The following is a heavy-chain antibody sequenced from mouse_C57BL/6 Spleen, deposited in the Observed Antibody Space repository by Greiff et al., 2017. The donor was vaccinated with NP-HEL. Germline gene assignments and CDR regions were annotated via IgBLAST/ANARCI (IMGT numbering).Heavy chain of an antibody. CDR2: FYPGSGSI. CDR1: GYTFTEYT. D-gene: IGHD2-10*02. Sequence: QVQLQQSGAELVKPGASVKLSCKASGYTFTEYTIHWVKQRSGQGLEWIGWFYPGSGSIKYNEKFKDKATLTADKSSSTVYMELSRLTSEDSAVYFCARHGEGGYGNYPYAMDYWGQGTSVTVSS. V-gene: IGHV1-62-2*01. J-gene: IGHJ4*01. CDR3: ARHGEGGYGNYPYAMDY.